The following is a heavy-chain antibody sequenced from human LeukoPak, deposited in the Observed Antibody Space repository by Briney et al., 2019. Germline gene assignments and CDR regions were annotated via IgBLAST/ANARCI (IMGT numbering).Heavy chain of an antibody. D-gene: IGHD6-19*01. J-gene: IGHJ4*02. CDR2: ISGSGGST. CDR3: ARLPGIAVAGTSPPVDY. Sequence: GGSLRLSCAASGFTFSSYAMSWVRQAPGKGLEWVSAISGSGGSTYYADSVKGRFTISRDNPKNTLYLQMNSLRAEDTAVYYCARLPGIAVAGTSPPVDYWGQGTLVTVSS. CDR1: GFTFSSYA. V-gene: IGHV3-23*01.